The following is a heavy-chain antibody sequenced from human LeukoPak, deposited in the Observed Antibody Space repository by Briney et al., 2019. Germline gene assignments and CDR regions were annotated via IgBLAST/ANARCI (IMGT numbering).Heavy chain of an antibody. D-gene: IGHD2-21*02. V-gene: IGHV4-39*07. Sequence: SETLSLTCTVSGGSISSSSYYWGWIRQPPGKGLEWIGSIYYSGSTYYNPSLKSRVTISVDTSKNQFSLKLSSVTAADTAVYYCASTAEGWFDPWGQGTLVAVSS. J-gene: IGHJ5*02. CDR2: IYYSGST. CDR3: ASTAEGWFDP. CDR1: GGSISSSSYY.